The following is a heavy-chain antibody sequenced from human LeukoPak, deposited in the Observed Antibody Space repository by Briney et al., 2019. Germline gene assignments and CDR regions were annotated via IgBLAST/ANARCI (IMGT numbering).Heavy chain of an antibody. CDR1: GGSISSSSYY. J-gene: IGHJ6*03. CDR3: ARLQPGAGYYYMDV. CDR2: IYYSGST. V-gene: IGHV4-39*07. Sequence: PSETLSLTCTVSGGSISSSSYYWGWIRQPPGKGLEWIGSIYYSGSTYYNPSLKSRVTISVDTSKNQFSLKLSSVTAADTAVYYCARLQPGAGYYYMDVWAKGTTVTISS. D-gene: IGHD2-2*01.